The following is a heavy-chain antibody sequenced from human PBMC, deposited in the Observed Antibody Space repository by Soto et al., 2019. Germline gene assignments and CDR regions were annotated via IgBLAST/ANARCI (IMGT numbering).Heavy chain of an antibody. CDR2: ISAYNGHT. CDR3: ARNFLVLVAAIRVYYYYYYMDV. J-gene: IGHJ6*03. D-gene: IGHD2-15*01. Sequence: EASVKVSCKASGYTFTSYGISWVRQAPGQGLEWMGWISAYNGHTNYAQKLQGRVTMTTDTSTSTAYMELRSLRSDDTAVYYCARNFLVLVAAIRVYYYYYYMDVGGKGTTVTVS. CDR1: GYTFTSYG. V-gene: IGHV1-18*01.